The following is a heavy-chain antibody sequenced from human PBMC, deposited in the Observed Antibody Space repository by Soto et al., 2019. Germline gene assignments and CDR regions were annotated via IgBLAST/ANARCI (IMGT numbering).Heavy chain of an antibody. V-gene: IGHV1-8*01. J-gene: IGHJ6*03. D-gene: IGHD6-6*01. CDR2: MNPNSGNT. CDR1: GYTFTSYD. Sequence: ASVKVSCKASGYTFTSYDINWVRQATGQGLEWMGWMNPNSGNTGYAQKFQGRVTMTRNTSISTAYMELSSLRSEDTAVYYCARGPPGEQLVPNYYYYYMDVWGKGTTVTVSS. CDR3: ARGPPGEQLVPNYYYYYMDV.